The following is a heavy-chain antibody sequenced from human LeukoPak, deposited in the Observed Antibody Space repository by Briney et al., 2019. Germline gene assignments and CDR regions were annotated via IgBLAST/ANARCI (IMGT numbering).Heavy chain of an antibody. D-gene: IGHD1-14*01. J-gene: IGHJ5*02. CDR3: ARDRRTGVDP. V-gene: IGHV4-34*01. CDR2: INHSGST. Sequence: PETLSLTCAVYGGSFSGYYWGWIRQPPGKGREWSGEINHSGSTNYNPSLKSRVTISVDTSKNQFSLKLSSVTAADTAVYYCARDRRTGVDPWGQGTLVTVSS. CDR1: GGSFSGYY.